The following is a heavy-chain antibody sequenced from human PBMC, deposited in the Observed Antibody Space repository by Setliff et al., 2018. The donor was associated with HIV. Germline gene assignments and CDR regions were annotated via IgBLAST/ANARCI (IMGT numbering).Heavy chain of an antibody. CDR3: ARCYYNFWGGYPLDYMDV. D-gene: IGHD3-3*01. CDR1: SGSMTGRY. V-gene: IGHV4-4*08. J-gene: IGHJ6*03. CDR2: LHSLGSSRVSDTP. Sequence: PSETLSLTCSVSSGSMTGRYWTWVRQPPGKGLEWIGYLHSLGSSRVSDTPNYSPSLKSRITISLDTSKNQFSLKLSSVTAADTAVYYCARCYYNFWGGYPLDYMDVWGKGTTVTVSS.